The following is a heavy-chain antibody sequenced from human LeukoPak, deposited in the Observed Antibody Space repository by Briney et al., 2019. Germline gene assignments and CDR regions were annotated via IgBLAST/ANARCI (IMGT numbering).Heavy chain of an antibody. CDR1: GYTFTGYY. V-gene: IGHV1-2*02. J-gene: IGHJ5*02. CDR3: ARAQYYFDGGSWFDP. CDR2: INPNSGGT. D-gene: IGHD3-9*01. Sequence: ASVKVSCKASGYTFTGYYMHWVRQAPGQGLEWMGWINPNSGGTNYAQKFQGRVAMTRDTSISTAYMELSRLRSDDTAVYYCARAQYYFDGGSWFDPGGKGTLVIVSS.